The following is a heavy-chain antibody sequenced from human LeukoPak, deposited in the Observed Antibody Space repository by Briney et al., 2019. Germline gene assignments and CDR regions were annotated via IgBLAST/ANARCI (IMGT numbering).Heavy chain of an antibody. V-gene: IGHV3-74*01. D-gene: IGHD6-13*01. CDR3: ARQNSSSWYYDAFDI. J-gene: IGHJ3*02. CDR2: ICPGGTIT. Sequence: PGGSLRLSCTASGFTFSNYCMHWVRQTPGKGLIWVSRICPGGTITNYADSVKGRFTIARDNSKNTLYLQMNSLRAEDTAVYYCARQNSSSWYYDAFDIWGQGTMVTVSS. CDR1: GFTFSNYC.